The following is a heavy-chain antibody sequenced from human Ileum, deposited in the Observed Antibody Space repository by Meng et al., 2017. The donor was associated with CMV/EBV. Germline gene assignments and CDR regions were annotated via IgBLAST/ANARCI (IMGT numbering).Heavy chain of an antibody. V-gene: IGHV3-30*04. J-gene: IGHJ4*02. CDR2: GTGIGCTK. D-gene: IGHD3-10*01. CDR3: VRGGYGSGSQTIDY. Sequence: GITVNSDAMHGFRQAPGRGLEWVAFGTGIGCTKYDQDTVNGKFTSSRDNSETAVYLKMSSVRVEDTAFYYCVRGGYGSGSQTIDYWGQGALVTVSS. CDR1: GITVNSDA.